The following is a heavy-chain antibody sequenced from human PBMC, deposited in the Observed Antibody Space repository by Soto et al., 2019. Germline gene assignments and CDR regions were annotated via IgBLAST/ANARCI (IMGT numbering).Heavy chain of an antibody. CDR2: INHSGST. D-gene: IGHD2-15*01. J-gene: IGHJ4*02. Sequence: SETLSLTCAVYGGSFSGYYWSWIRQPPGKGLEWIGEINHSGSTNYNPSLKSRVTISVDTSKNQFSLKLSSVTAADTAVYYCARGPPYCSGGSCLAYYFDYWGQGTLVTVS. CDR3: ARGPPYCSGGSCLAYYFDY. V-gene: IGHV4-34*01. CDR1: GGSFSGYY.